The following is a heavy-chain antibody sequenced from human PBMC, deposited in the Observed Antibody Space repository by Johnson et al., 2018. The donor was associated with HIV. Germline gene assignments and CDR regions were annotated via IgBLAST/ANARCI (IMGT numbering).Heavy chain of an antibody. Sequence: QVQLVESGGGVVQPGRSLRLSCAASGFTFSSYGMHWVRQAPGKGLEWVAVISYDGSNKNYADSVKGRFTISRDNTKNTLSLQMNSPRAEDTAVYDCARASPNYYDSSGYFPLDAFDIWGQGTMVTVSS. J-gene: IGHJ3*02. CDR3: ARASPNYYDSSGYFPLDAFDI. CDR2: ISYDGSNK. CDR1: GFTFSSYG. D-gene: IGHD3-22*01. V-gene: IGHV3-30*03.